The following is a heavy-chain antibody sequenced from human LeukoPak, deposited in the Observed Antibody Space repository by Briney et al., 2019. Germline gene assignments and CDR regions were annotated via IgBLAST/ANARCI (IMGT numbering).Heavy chain of an antibody. D-gene: IGHD4-11*01. CDR1: GGTFSSYA. V-gene: IGHV1-69*13. CDR3: ARVRYSNYQYYFDY. J-gene: IGHJ4*02. CDR2: IIPIFGTA. Sequence: ASVKVSCKASGGTFSSYAISWVRQAPGQGLEWMGGIIPIFGTANYAQKFQGRVTITADESTSTAYMELSSLRSEDTAAYSCARVRYSNYQYYFDYWGQGTLVTVSS.